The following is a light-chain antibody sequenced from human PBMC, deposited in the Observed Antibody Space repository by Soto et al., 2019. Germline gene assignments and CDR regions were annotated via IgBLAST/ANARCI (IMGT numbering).Light chain of an antibody. V-gene: IGKV2-28*01. CDR3: MQALKTRT. CDR1: QSLLHYNGNNY. CDR2: LGS. Sequence: EIAMTQSPLSLPVTPGEPASVSCRSSQSLLHYNGNNYLDWYLQRPGQSPQLLIYLGSNRASGVPDRFSGSGSGTDFTLNISRVEAEDVGVYYCMQALKTRTFGQGTKVEI. J-gene: IGKJ1*01.